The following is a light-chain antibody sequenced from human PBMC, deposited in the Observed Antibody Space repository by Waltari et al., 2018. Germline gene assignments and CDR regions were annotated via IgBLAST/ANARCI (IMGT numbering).Light chain of an antibody. CDR3: CSYAGSVV. Sequence: QSALTQPRSVSGSPGQSVTISCTGTSSAFGGYNYVSWYQQHPGKAPKLMIYDVSKRPSGVPDRFSGSKSGNTASLTISGLQAEDEADYYCCSYAGSVVFGGGTKLTVL. CDR1: SSAFGGYNY. V-gene: IGLV2-11*01. CDR2: DVS. J-gene: IGLJ2*01.